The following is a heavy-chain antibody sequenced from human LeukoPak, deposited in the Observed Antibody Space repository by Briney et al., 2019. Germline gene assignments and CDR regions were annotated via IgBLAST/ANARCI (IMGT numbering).Heavy chain of an antibody. CDR1: GGSFSGYY. J-gene: IGHJ4*02. CDR3: ARRGGSYAQRN. D-gene: IGHD1-26*01. Sequence: SETLSLTCAIYGGSFSGYYWSWIRQPPGKGLEWIGEINHSGSTNYNPSLKSRVTISVDTSKNQFSLKLSSVTAADTAVYYCARRGGSYAQRNWGQGTLVTVSS. V-gene: IGHV4-34*01. CDR2: INHSGST.